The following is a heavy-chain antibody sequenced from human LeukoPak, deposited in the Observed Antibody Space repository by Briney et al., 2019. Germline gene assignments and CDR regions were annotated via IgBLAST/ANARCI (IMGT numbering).Heavy chain of an antibody. CDR1: GFTFSSYG. V-gene: IGHV3-NL1*01. D-gene: IGHD4-23*01. Sequence: GGSLRLSCAASGFTFSSYGMHWVRQAPGKGLEWVSVIYSGGSTDYADSVKGRFTISRDNSKNTLYLQMNSLRAEDTAVYYCASHYGGTGDYWGQGTLVTVSS. J-gene: IGHJ4*02. CDR2: IYSGGST. CDR3: ASHYGGTGDY.